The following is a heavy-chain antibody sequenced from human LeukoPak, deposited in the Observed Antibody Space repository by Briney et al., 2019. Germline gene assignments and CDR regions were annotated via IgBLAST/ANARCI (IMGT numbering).Heavy chain of an antibody. V-gene: IGHV4-39*01. CDR3: ARRTAMEIDY. CDR2: IYYSGST. CDR1: GGPISSSSYY. D-gene: IGHD5-18*01. J-gene: IGHJ4*02. Sequence: PSETLSLTCTVSGGPISSSSYYWGWIRQPPGKGLEWIGSIYYSGSTYYNPSLKSRVAISVDTSKNQFSLKLSSVTAADTAVYYCARRTAMEIDYWGQGTLVTVSS.